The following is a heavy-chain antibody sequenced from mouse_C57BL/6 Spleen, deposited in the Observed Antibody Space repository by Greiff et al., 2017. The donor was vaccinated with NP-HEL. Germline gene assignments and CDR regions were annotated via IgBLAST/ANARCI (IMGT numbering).Heavy chain of an antibody. CDR2: IDPETGGT. Sequence: QVQLQQSGAELVRPGASVTLSCKASGYTFTDYEMHWVKQTPVHGLEWIGAIDPETGGTAYNQKFKGKAILTADKSSSTAYMELRSLTSEDSAVYYCTSYYGSSPFAYWGQGTLVTVSA. V-gene: IGHV1-15*01. CDR1: GYTFTDYE. CDR3: TSYYGSSPFAY. D-gene: IGHD1-1*01. J-gene: IGHJ3*01.